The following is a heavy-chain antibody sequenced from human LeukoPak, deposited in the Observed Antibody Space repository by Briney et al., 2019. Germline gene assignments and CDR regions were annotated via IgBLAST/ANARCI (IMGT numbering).Heavy chain of an antibody. V-gene: IGHV3-23*01. CDR2: ISSSGYNT. D-gene: IGHD2-15*01. J-gene: IGHJ4*02. Sequence: GGSLRLSCAASGFIFSSYAVSWVRQAPGKGLEWVSGISSSGYNTYHADSVKGRFTISRDNSKNTLYLLMNSLRAEDTAVYYRAKDTGTSRNYIALVAATHFWGQGTLLTVSS. CDR1: GFIFSSYA. CDR3: AKDTGTSRNYIALVAATHF.